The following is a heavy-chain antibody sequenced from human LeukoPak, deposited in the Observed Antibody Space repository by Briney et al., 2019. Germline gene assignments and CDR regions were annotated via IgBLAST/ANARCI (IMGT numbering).Heavy chain of an antibody. J-gene: IGHJ4*02. V-gene: IGHV3-7*01. D-gene: IGHD2-21*02. Sequence: GGSLRLSCAASGFTFSSFWMSWVRQAPGKGLGWVANIKKDGSEKYYVDSVKGRFTISRDNAKNSLYLQMNSLRAEDTAVYYCASSLGDQTNDYWGQGTLVTVSS. CDR2: IKKDGSEK. CDR1: GFTFSSFW. CDR3: ASSLGDQTNDY.